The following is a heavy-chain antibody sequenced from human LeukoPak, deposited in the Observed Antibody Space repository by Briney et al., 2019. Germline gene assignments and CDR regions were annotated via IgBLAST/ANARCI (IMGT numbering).Heavy chain of an antibody. D-gene: IGHD2-15*01. CDR1: GGSISLYY. J-gene: IGHJ5*02. CDR3: ARDGLRYCSGDSCYIAWFDP. V-gene: IGHV4-4*07. CDR2: IYPSGNT. Sequence: SETLSLTCTVSGGSISLYYWNWIRQPAGKGLEWIGRIYPSGNTNYNPSLKSRVTMSVDTSKNQFSLKLTSVTAADTAICYCARDGLRYCSGDSCYIAWFDPWGQGTLVTVSS.